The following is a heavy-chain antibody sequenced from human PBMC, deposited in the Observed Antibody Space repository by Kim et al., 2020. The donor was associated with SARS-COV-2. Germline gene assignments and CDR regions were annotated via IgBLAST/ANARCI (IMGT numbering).Heavy chain of an antibody. CDR3: ARGGMDFWSGYAVYGMDV. CDR1: GGSISSGGYY. CDR2: IYYSGST. D-gene: IGHD3-3*01. J-gene: IGHJ6*02. V-gene: IGHV4-31*03. Sequence: SETLSLTCTVSGGSISSGGYYWSWIRQHPGKGLEWIGYIYYSGSTYYNPSLKSRVTISVDTSKNQFSLKLSSVTAADTAVYYCARGGMDFWSGYAVYGMDVWGQGTTVTVSS.